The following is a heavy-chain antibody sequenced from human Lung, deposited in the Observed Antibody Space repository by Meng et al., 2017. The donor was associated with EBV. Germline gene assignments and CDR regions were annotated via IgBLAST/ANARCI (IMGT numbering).Heavy chain of an antibody. CDR1: GYTFTGYY. Sequence: VQRVQSGAEVKKPGASVKVSCKASGYTFTGYYMHWLRQAPGQGLEWVGRITPSSGGTTYAQKFQGRVTMTRDTSISTAYMELSSLRSDDAAIYYCVRANLGSADYWGQGTLVTVSS. CDR3: VRANLGSADY. CDR2: ITPSSGGT. D-gene: IGHD7-27*01. V-gene: IGHV1-2*06. J-gene: IGHJ4*02.